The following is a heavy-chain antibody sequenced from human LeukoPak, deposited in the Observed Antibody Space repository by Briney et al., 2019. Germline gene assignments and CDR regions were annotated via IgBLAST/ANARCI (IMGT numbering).Heavy chain of an antibody. V-gene: IGHV3-23*01. Sequence: GGPLRLSCAASGFTFSTYAMNWVRQAPGKGLEWVSSITGSGSSTYYADSVKGRFTISRDNSENTLYLQMNSLRAEDTAVYYCAKDLGYYDSSGNWGQGTLVTVSS. CDR1: GFTFSTYA. J-gene: IGHJ4*02. CDR2: ITGSGSST. D-gene: IGHD3-22*01. CDR3: AKDLGYYDSSGN.